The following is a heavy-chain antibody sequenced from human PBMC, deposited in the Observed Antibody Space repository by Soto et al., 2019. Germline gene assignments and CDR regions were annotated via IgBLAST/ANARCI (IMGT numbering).Heavy chain of an antibody. CDR2: INPNSGGT. D-gene: IGHD6-19*01. CDR1: GYTFSGFY. J-gene: IGHJ4*02. CDR3: ASAAVTGTAGLDF. Sequence: ASVKVSCKASGYTFSGFYMHWVRQAPGQGLEWMGWINPNSGGTKSAEKFQGRVTMTRDTSISTAYMELSRLTSDDTAVYYCASAAVTGTAGLDFWGQGTQVTISS. V-gene: IGHV1-2*02.